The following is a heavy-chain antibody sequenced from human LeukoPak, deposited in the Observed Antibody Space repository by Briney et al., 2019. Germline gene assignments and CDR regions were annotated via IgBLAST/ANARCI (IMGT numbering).Heavy chain of an antibody. CDR2: VYYSGST. CDR1: GGSISGYY. CDR3: ARGSKAAPGTFDY. V-gene: IGHV4-59*01. D-gene: IGHD6-13*01. J-gene: IGHJ4*02. Sequence: SETLSLTCTVSGGSISGYYWSWIRQPPEKGLEWIGWVYYSGSTKYNPSLKSRVTISVDTSRNQFSLKLSSVTAADTAVYYCARGSKAAPGTFDYWGQGTLVTVSS.